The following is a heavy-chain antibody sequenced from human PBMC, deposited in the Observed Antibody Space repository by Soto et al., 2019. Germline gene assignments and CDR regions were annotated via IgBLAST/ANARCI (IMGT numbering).Heavy chain of an antibody. CDR2: IYYSGST. J-gene: IGHJ6*02. CDR1: GGSISSGGYY. CDR3: ARGSGDYYYYGMDV. V-gene: IGHV4-31*03. Sequence: QVQLQESGPGLVKPSQTLSLTCTVSGGSISSGGYYWSWIRQHPGKGLEWIGYIYYSGSTYYNPSLKRRVTISVDTSKNQFSLKLSSVPAADTAVYYCARGSGDYYYYGMDVWGQGTTVTVSS. D-gene: IGHD6-25*01.